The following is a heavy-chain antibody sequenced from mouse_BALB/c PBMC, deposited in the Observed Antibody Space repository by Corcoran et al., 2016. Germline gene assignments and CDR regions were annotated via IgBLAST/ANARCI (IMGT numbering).Heavy chain of an antibody. Sequence: EVQLQQSGPELVKPGASVKMSCKASGYTFTSYVMHWVKQKPGQGLEWIGYINPYNDGTKYNEKFKGKATLTSDKSSSTAYMELSSLTSEDSAGYDCARRMGKDAMEDWGQGTSVIVSS. J-gene: IGHJ4*01. V-gene: IGHV1S136*01. CDR2: INPYNDGT. D-gene: IGHD2-1*01. CDR3: ARRMGKDAMED. CDR1: GYTFTSYV.